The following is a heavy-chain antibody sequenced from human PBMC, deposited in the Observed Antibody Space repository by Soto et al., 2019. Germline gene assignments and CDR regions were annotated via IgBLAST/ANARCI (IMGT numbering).Heavy chain of an antibody. D-gene: IGHD6-19*01. CDR1: GGSFSGYY. CDR2: INHSGST. J-gene: IGHJ4*02. V-gene: IGHV4-34*01. Sequence: PSATLSLTYAVHGGSFSGYYWIWIRQPPWKGLEWSGEINHSGSTNYNPSLTSRVTISVDTSKNQFCLKLSAVTAADTAVYYCGRREGYSSGWYVYWGQGTLVIVS. CDR3: GRREGYSSGWYVY.